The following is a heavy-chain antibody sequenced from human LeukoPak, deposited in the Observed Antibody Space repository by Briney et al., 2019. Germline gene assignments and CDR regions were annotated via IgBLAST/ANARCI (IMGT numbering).Heavy chain of an antibody. CDR2: NSGGSS. D-gene: IGHD6-19*01. CDR3: AKDLGSSGWYIDY. J-gene: IGHJ4*02. V-gene: IGHV3-23*01. Sequence: PGGSLRLSCAASGFTFHHYSMHWVRQPPGKGLEWVSSNSGGSSYYADSVKGRFTISRDNSKNTLYLQMNSLRAEDTAVYYCAKDLGSSGWYIDYWGQGTLVTVSS. CDR1: GFTFHHYS.